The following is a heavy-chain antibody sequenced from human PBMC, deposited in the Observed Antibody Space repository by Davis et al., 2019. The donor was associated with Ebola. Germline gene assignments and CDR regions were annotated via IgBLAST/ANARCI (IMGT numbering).Heavy chain of an antibody. CDR2: INHSGST. D-gene: IGHD6-19*01. Sequence: MPGGSLRLSCAVYGGSFSGYYWSWIRQPPGKGLEWIGEINHSGSTNYNPSLKSRVTISVDTSKNQFSLKLNSVTAADTAVYYCARREVGGIAVFDYWGQGTLVTVSS. V-gene: IGHV4-34*01. J-gene: IGHJ4*02. CDR3: ARREVGGIAVFDY. CDR1: GGSFSGYY.